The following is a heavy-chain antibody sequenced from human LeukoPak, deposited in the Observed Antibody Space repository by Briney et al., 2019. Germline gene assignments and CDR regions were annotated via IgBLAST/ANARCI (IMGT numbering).Heavy chain of an antibody. V-gene: IGHV3-21*01. CDR1: GFTFSSYS. J-gene: IGHJ4*02. D-gene: IGHD2-2*01. Sequence: GGSLRLSCAASGFTFSSYSMNWVRQAPGKGLEWVSSISSSSSYIYYADSVKGRFTISRDNAKNSLYLQMNSLRAEDTAVYYCARGETCQPLLGYWGQGTLVTVSS. CDR2: ISSSSSYI. CDR3: ARGETCQPLLGY.